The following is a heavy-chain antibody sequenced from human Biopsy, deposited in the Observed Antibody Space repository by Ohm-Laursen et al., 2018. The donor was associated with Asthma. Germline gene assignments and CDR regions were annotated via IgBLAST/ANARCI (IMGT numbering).Heavy chain of an antibody. J-gene: IGHJ4*02. V-gene: IGHV3-53*01. CDR1: GFAVSRDH. CDR2: IYSGGTS. Sequence: SLRLSCSAAGFAVSRDHMFWVRQAPGKGLEWVSVIYSGGTSHTADSVRGRFTISRDYSKNTLYLQMHSLRAEDTAVYYCARGDSSNWSHYYFDYWGQGTLVTVSS. CDR3: ARGDSSNWSHYYFDY. D-gene: IGHD3-22*01.